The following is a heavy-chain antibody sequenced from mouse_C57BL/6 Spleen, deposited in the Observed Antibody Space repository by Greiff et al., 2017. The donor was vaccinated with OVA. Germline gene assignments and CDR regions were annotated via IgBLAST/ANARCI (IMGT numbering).Heavy chain of an antibody. Sequence: QVQLQQPGAELVKPGASVKLSCKASGYTFTSYWMQWVKQRPGQGLEWIGEIEPSDSYTNYNQKFKGKATLTVDTSSSTAYMQLSSLTSEDAAVYYCSRNCCSSYRGYYAMDDWGKGTSVTVAS. CDR3: SRNCCSSYRGYYAMDD. CDR2: IEPSDSYT. J-gene: IGHJ4*01. V-gene: IGHV1-50*01. CDR1: GYTFTSYW. D-gene: IGHD1-1*01.